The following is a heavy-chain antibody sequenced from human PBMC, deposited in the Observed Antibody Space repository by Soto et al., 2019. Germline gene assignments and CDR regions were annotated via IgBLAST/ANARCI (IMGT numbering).Heavy chain of an antibody. V-gene: IGHV1-8*01. Sequence: ASVKVSCKASGYTFTSYDINWVRQATGQGLEWMGWMNPNSGNTGYAQKFQGRVTMTRNTSISTAYMELSSLRSEDTAVYYCARRQGDLSYDYIWGSSSCPWFDSWGEGILVTVPS. CDR2: MNPNSGNT. CDR3: ARRQGDLSYDYIWGSSSCPWFDS. D-gene: IGHD3-16*01. CDR1: GYTFTSYD. J-gene: IGHJ5*01.